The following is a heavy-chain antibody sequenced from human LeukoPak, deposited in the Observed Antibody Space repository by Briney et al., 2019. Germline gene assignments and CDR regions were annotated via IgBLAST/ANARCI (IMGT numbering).Heavy chain of an antibody. Sequence: SETLSLTCTVSGDSLSGYNWRWIRQPPGKGLEWIGYIYYSGSTNYNPSLKSRVTISVDTSKNQFSLKLTSVTASDSAVYYCVMDGGLSQYWGQGILVTVSS. D-gene: IGHD3-10*01. CDR2: IYYSGST. CDR3: VMDGGLSQY. CDR1: GDSLSGYN. J-gene: IGHJ4*02. V-gene: IGHV4-59*01.